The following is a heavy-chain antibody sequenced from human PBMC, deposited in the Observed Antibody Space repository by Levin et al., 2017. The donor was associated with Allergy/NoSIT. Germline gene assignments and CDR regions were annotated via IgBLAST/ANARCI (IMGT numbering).Heavy chain of an antibody. CDR2: MSGSSSRT. Sequence: PGGSLRLSCTASGFTFSSYAMSWVRQAPGKGLEWVSSMSGSSSRTYYADSVKGRFTISRDNSKNTLYLQMNSLRVEDTALYYCACGWGGDDYRGQGTLVTVSS. J-gene: IGHJ4*02. V-gene: IGHV3-23*01. D-gene: IGHD6-19*01. CDR3: ACGWGGDDY. CDR1: GFTFSSYA.